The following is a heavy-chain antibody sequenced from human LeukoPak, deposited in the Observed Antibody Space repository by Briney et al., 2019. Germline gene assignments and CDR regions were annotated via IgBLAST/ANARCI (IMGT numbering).Heavy chain of an antibody. Sequence: GGSLRLSCAASGFTFSSYGMHWVRQAPGKGLEWVAVVWFDGNNKYYADSVKGRFTISRDNSKNTLYLRMNSLRAEDTAVYNCARDLASNWNEGLDYWGQGTLVTVSS. CDR2: VWFDGNNK. V-gene: IGHV3-33*01. J-gene: IGHJ4*02. D-gene: IGHD1-1*01. CDR3: ARDLASNWNEGLDY. CDR1: GFTFSSYG.